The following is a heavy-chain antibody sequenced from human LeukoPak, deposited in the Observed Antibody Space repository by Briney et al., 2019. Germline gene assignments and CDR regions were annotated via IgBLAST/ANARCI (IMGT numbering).Heavy chain of an antibody. J-gene: IGHJ4*02. CDR2: IYTSGST. Sequence: SETLSLTCTVSGGSISSYYWSWIRQPAGKGLEWIGRIYTSGSTNYNPSLKSRVTMSVDTSKNQFSLKLSSVTAADTAVYYCASRAAVAGARIPIDYWGQGTLVTVSS. CDR1: GGSISSYY. CDR3: ASRAAVAGARIPIDY. V-gene: IGHV4-4*07. D-gene: IGHD6-19*01.